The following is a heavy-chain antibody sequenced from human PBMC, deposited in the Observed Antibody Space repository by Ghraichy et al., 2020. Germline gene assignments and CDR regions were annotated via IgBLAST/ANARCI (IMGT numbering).Heavy chain of an antibody. J-gene: IGHJ4*02. CDR3: ATHPASSGSYLYYFDY. D-gene: IGHD1-26*01. Sequence: ASVKVSCKASGYTFTGDYMHWVRQAPGQGLEWMGWINPNSGGTNYAQKFQGRVTMTRDTSISTAYMELSRLRSDDTAVYYCATHPASSGSYLYYFDYWGQGTLVTVSS. CDR1: GYTFTGDY. CDR2: INPNSGGT. V-gene: IGHV1-2*02.